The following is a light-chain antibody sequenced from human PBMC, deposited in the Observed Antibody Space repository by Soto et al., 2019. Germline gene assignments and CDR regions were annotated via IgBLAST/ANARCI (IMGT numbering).Light chain of an antibody. J-gene: IGKJ1*01. CDR1: QSVSGT. CDR3: QQYNNWPRT. Sequence: EIVMTQSPATLSVSPGERAPLSCRASQSVSGTLAWYQQKPDPAPSLLIYGASTSATGIPARFSGSGSGTEFTLTISSLQSEDFAVYYCQQYNNWPRTCGHGTKVDIK. V-gene: IGKV3-15*01. CDR2: GAS.